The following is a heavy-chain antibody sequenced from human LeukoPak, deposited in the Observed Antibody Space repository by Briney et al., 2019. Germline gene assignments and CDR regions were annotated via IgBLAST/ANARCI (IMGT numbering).Heavy chain of an antibody. Sequence: GGSLRLSCAASGFTVSSNYMSWVRQAPGKGLEWVSVIYSGGSTYYADSVKGRFTISRDSSKNTLYLQMNSLRAEHTAVYYCARDQAPSGYHDYWGQGTLVTVSS. D-gene: IGHD3-22*01. CDR3: ARDQAPSGYHDY. V-gene: IGHV3-53*01. J-gene: IGHJ4*02. CDR1: GFTVSSNY. CDR2: IYSGGST.